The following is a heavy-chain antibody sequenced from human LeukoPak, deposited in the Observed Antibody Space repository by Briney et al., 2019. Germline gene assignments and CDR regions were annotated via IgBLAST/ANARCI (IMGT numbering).Heavy chain of an antibody. Sequence: GESLRLSCAASGFTFSSYAMSWVRQAPGKGLEWVSAISGSGGSTYYADSVKGRFTISRDNSKNTLYLQMNSLRAEDTAVYYCAKDLGYYYGSGSSDYWGQGTLVTVSS. CDR1: GFTFSSYA. CDR3: AKDLGYYYGSGSSDY. CDR2: ISGSGGST. J-gene: IGHJ4*02. V-gene: IGHV3-23*01. D-gene: IGHD3-10*01.